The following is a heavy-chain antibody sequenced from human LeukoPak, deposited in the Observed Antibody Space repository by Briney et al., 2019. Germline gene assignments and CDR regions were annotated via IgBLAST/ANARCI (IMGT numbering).Heavy chain of an antibody. CDR1: GDSIRITSYY. CDR2: MYSSGST. D-gene: IGHD3-10*01. Sequence: SETLSLTCGVSGDSIRITSYYWGWIRQPPGKGLEWIGSMYSSGSTYYNPSLKSRVTMSVDTSKNQFSLKLSSVTAADTAVYYCARARLGRLVRGADMDVWGKGTTVTISS. V-gene: IGHV4-39*07. CDR3: ARARLGRLVRGADMDV. J-gene: IGHJ6*03.